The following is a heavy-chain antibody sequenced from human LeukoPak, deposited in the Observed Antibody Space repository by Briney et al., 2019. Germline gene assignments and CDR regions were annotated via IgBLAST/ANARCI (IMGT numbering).Heavy chain of an antibody. CDR1: GYSFPTYW. D-gene: IGHD4-17*01. CDR2: IYPGDSDT. Sequence: GESLKISCKGSGYSFPTYWIGWVRQMPGKGLEWMGIIYPGDSDTRYSPSFQGQVTISADKSINTAYLQWSSLKASDTAVYYCARSREDGDYFDYWGQGTLVTVSS. J-gene: IGHJ4*02. V-gene: IGHV5-51*01. CDR3: ARSREDGDYFDY.